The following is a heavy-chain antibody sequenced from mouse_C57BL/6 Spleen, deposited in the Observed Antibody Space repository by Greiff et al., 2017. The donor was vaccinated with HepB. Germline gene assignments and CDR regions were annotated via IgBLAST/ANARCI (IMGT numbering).Heavy chain of an antibody. J-gene: IGHJ3*01. CDR3: ARGHSSGYPWFAY. V-gene: IGHV1-81*01. D-gene: IGHD3-2*02. CDR2: IYPRSGNT. Sequence: QVQLQQSGAELARPGASVKLSCKASGYTFTSYGISWVKQRTGQGLEWIGEIYPRSGNTYYNEKFKGKATLTADKSSSTAYMELRSLTSEDSAVYFCARGHSSGYPWFAYWGQGTLVTVSA. CDR1: GYTFTSYG.